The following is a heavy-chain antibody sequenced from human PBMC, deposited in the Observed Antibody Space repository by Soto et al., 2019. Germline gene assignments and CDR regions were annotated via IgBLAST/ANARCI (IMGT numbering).Heavy chain of an antibody. CDR1: GGTFSTYA. V-gene: IGHV1-69*12. CDR3: ATGIQLFLRRINNGYSG. D-gene: IGHD5-18*01. J-gene: IGHJ4*02. Sequence: QVQLVQSGAEVKKPESSVKVSCKAPGGTFSTYAISWVRQAPGQGLEWMGGIIPMFGTANYAQRFQDRVTITADESTNTVYMELSSLRSEDTAVYFCATGIQLFLRRINNGYSGWGQGTLVTVSS. CDR2: IIPMFGTA.